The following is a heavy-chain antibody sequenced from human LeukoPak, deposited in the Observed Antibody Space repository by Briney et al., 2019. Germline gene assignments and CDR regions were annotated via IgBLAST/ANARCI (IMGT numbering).Heavy chain of an antibody. D-gene: IGHD3-10*01. J-gene: IGHJ4*02. CDR1: GFTVSSNY. CDR3: GRWGVNAGLDY. Sequence: GGSLRLSCTASGFTVSSNYMSWVRQAPGKGLEWVSVIYSGGSTYYADSVKGRFTISRDNSKNTLYLQMNSLRVEDAGFYYCGRWGVNAGLDYWGQGSLVTVSS. CDR2: IYSGGST. V-gene: IGHV3-53*01.